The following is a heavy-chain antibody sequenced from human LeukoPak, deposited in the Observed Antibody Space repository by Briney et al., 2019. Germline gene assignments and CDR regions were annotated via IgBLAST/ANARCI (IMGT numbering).Heavy chain of an antibody. J-gene: IGHJ5*02. Sequence: GESLKISCKGSGYSITNYWIAWVRQMPGKSLEWMGIIYPADSDIRYSPSFQGQVTISADKSISTAYLQWSSLKASDTAMYYCARQEYCSGGSCYTWFDPWGQGTLVTVSS. V-gene: IGHV5-51*01. D-gene: IGHD2-15*01. CDR1: GYSITNYW. CDR2: IYPADSDI. CDR3: ARQEYCSGGSCYTWFDP.